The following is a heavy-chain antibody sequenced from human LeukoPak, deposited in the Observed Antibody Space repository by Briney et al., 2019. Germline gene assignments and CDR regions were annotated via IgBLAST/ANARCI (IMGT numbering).Heavy chain of an antibody. D-gene: IGHD1-1*01. V-gene: IGHV3-23*01. Sequence: GGSLRLSCAASGFTFSSYAMSWVRQAPGKGLQWVSTISGSGGSTYYADSVKGRFTISRDNSKNALYLQMNSLRAEDTAVYYCARRPGLERYYFDYWGQGTLVTVSS. CDR3: ARRPGLERYYFDY. J-gene: IGHJ4*02. CDR2: ISGSGGST. CDR1: GFTFSSYA.